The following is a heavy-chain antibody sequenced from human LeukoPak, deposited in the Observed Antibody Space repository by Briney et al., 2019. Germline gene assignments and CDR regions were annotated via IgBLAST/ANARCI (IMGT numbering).Heavy chain of an antibody. CDR3: ARAKDRGYYYYMDV. J-gene: IGHJ6*03. V-gene: IGHV3-21*01. CDR1: GFTFSSYS. Sequence: GGPLRLSCAASGFTFSSYSMNWVRQAPGKGLEWVSSISSSSSYIYYADSVKGRFTISRDNAKNSLYLQMNSLRAEDTAVYYCARAKDRGYYYYMDVWGKGTTVTVSS. D-gene: IGHD1-14*01. CDR2: ISSSSSYI.